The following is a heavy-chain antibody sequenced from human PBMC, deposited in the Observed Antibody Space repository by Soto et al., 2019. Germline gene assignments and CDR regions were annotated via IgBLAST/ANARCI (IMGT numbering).Heavy chain of an antibody. CDR3: ARDFGVLGYCSGGSCLRYNWFDP. CDR1: GGSISSYY. D-gene: IGHD2-15*01. V-gene: IGHV4-59*01. CDR2: IYYSGST. Sequence: PSETLSLTCTVSGGSISSYYWSWIRQPPGKGLEWIGYIYYSGSTNYNPSLKSRVTISVDTSKNQFSLKLSSVTAADTAVYCCARDFGVLGYCSGGSCLRYNWFDPWGQGTLVTVSS. J-gene: IGHJ5*02.